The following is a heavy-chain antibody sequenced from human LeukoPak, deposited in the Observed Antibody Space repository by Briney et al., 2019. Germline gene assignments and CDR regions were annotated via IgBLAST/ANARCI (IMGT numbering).Heavy chain of an antibody. J-gene: IGHJ4*02. Sequence: GGSLRLSCAASGFTVSSNYMSWVRQAPGKGLEWVSVIYSGGSTYYADSVKGRFTISRDNSKNTLYLQMNSPRAEDTAVYYCARSAAGTDFDYWGQGTLVTVSS. CDR2: IYSGGST. CDR3: ARSAAGTDFDY. CDR1: GFTVSSNY. V-gene: IGHV3-53*01. D-gene: IGHD6-13*01.